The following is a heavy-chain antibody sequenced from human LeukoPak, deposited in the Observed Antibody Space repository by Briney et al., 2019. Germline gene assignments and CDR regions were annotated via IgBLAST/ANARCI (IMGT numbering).Heavy chain of an antibody. CDR1: GGSISSSTYY. CDR2: VYYTGTT. CDR3: ARQQCNGGSCYSRAIWFDP. V-gene: IGHV4-39*01. Sequence: PSETLSLTCTVSGGSISSSTYYWAWIRQPPGKGLEWIGSVYYTGTTYYNPSLTSRVTISVDMSKNQFSLRLTSVTAADTAVFYCARQQCNGGSCYSRAIWFDPWGQGTLVTVSS. J-gene: IGHJ5*02. D-gene: IGHD2-15*01.